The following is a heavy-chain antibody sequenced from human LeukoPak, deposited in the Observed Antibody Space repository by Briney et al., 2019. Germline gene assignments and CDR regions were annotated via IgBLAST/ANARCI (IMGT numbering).Heavy chain of an antibody. CDR1: GGYISSSSYY. V-gene: IGHV4-39*01. CDR3: ASSSGYTSFDY. J-gene: IGHJ4*02. CDR2: IYYSGST. Sequence: PSETLYLTCTVSGGYISSSSYYWGWIRQPPGKGLEWIGSIYYSGSTYYNPSLKSRVTISVDTSKTQFSLKRSSVTAADTAVYYCASSSGYTSFDYCGQGTLVTVSS. D-gene: IGHD3-22*01.